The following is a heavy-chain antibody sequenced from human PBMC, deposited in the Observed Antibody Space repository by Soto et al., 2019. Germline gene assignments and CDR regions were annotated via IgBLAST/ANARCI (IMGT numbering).Heavy chain of an antibody. CDR2: ISGSGLTI. V-gene: IGHV3-48*03. D-gene: IGHD5-12*01. CDR3: ARGPYRNTYNWFDS. Sequence: LRLSCAASGFIFSDYEINWVRQAPGKGLEWVSYISGSGLTIYYADSVKGRFTISRDNAKNSLYLQMNSLGVEDTAVYYCARGPYRNTYNWFDSWGQGTLVTVSS. J-gene: IGHJ5*02. CDR1: GFIFSDYE.